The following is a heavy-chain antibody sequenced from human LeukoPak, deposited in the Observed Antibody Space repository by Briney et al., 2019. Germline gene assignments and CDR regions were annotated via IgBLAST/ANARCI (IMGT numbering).Heavy chain of an antibody. CDR3: AYRNNFEY. Sequence: PGGSIRLSCAASGFSFSGHGMNWVRQPPGKGLEWVANIKADGSEKYYVDSVKGRFTISRDDAKRTVDLQMDNLRAEDTAIYYCAYRNNFEYWGQGALVTVSS. D-gene: IGHD1-26*01. J-gene: IGHJ4*02. V-gene: IGHV3-7*05. CDR2: IKADGSEK. CDR1: GFSFSGHG.